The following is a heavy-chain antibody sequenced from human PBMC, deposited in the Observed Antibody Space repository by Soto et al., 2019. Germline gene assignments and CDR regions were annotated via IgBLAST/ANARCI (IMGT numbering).Heavy chain of an antibody. Sequence: GGSLRLSCVASGFTFSSYGMHWVRQAPGKGLEWVAIISYDGSNTYYADSVKGRFTISRDNSKNTLYLQMSSLRADDTAVYYCVKGEYYYDSSGYYPFDYWGQGTLVTVSS. J-gene: IGHJ4*02. CDR1: GFTFSSYG. V-gene: IGHV3-30*18. D-gene: IGHD3-22*01. CDR2: ISYDGSNT. CDR3: VKGEYYYDSSGYYPFDY.